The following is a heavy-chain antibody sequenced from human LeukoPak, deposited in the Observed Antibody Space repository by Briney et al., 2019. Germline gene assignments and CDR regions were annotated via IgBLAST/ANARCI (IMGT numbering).Heavy chain of an antibody. CDR3: ARVWGSSGLDY. V-gene: IGHV3-33*01. D-gene: IGHD6-19*01. CDR2: IWYDGSNK. J-gene: IGHJ4*02. Sequence: PGRSLRLSCAASGFTFSSYGMHWVRQAPGKGLEWVAVIWYDGSNKYYADSVKGRFTISRDNSKNTLYLQMNSLRAEDTAVYYCARVWGSSGLDYWGQGTLVPVSS. CDR1: GFTFSSYG.